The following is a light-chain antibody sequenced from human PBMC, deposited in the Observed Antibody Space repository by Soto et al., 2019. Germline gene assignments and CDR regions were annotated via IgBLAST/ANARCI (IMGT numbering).Light chain of an antibody. Sequence: QSALTQPASVSGSPGQSITISCTGISNDVGPYNLVSWYQHHPGKAPKLIIYEASKRPSGVPNRFSGSKSGNTASLTISGLHAEDEADYYCCSYGRSVVFGGGTKVTVL. CDR1: SNDVGPYNL. J-gene: IGLJ2*01. CDR2: EAS. V-gene: IGLV2-23*01. CDR3: CSYGRSVV.